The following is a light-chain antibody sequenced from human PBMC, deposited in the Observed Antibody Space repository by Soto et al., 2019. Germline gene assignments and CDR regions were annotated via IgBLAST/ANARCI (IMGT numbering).Light chain of an antibody. CDR3: MQALQAPPHT. V-gene: IGKV2-28*01. CDR2: LGS. CDR1: QSLLHRNGSTY. Sequence: DIVMTQSPLSLPVTPGEPASISCRSSQSLLHRNGSTYLDWYLQKPGQSPQLLIYLGSNRSSGVPERFNGSGSGRYFTLKISRVEAEDVGVYYCMQALQAPPHTFGQGTKLEIK. J-gene: IGKJ2*01.